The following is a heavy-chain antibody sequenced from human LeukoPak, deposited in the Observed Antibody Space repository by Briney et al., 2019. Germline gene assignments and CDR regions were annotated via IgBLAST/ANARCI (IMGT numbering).Heavy chain of an antibody. CDR1: GGTFSSYT. Sequence: SVEVSCKASGGTFSSYTISWVRQAPGQGLEWMGRIIPILGIANYAQKFQGRVTITADKSTSTAYMELSSLRSEDTAVYYCAAQLYCSGGSCPLFDYWGQGTLVTVSS. D-gene: IGHD2-15*01. J-gene: IGHJ4*02. V-gene: IGHV1-69*02. CDR3: AAQLYCSGGSCPLFDY. CDR2: IIPILGIA.